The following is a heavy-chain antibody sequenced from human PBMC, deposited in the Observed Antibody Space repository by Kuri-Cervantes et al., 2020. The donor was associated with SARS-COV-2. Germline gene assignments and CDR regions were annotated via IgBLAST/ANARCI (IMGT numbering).Heavy chain of an antibody. CDR1: GGSFSGYY. J-gene: IGHJ5*02. D-gene: IGHD4/OR15-4a*01. V-gene: IGHV4-34*01. CDR2: IYYSGST. CDR3: ARDPNANHNNWFDP. Sequence: GSLRLSCAVYGGSFSGYYWGWIRQPPGKGLEWIGSIYYSGSTYYNPSLKSRVTISVDTSKNQFSLKLSSVTAADTAVYYCARDPNANHNNWFDPWGQGTLVTVSS.